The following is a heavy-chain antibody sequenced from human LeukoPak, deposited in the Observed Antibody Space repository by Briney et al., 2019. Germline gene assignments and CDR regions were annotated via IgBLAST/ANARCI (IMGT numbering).Heavy chain of an antibody. V-gene: IGHV3-9*01. CDR2: ISWNSGSI. D-gene: IGHD3-9*01. J-gene: IGHJ4*02. CDR1: GFTFDDYA. Sequence: GGSLRLSCAASGFTFDDYAMHWVRQAPGKGLEWVSGISWNSGSIGYADSVKGRFTISRDNAKNSLYLQMNSLRAEDTALHYCAKGQRYDILTGYYFTSFDYWGQGTLVTVSS. CDR3: AKGQRYDILTGYYFTSFDY.